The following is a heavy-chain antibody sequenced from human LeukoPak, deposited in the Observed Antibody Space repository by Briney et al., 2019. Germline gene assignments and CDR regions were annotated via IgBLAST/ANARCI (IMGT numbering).Heavy chain of an antibody. Sequence: PGGSLRLSCTASGFAFSSYWTHWVRQAPGKGLVWASRINIDGRSTIYADSVKGRFTISRDNAKNTLYLQMNSLRAEDTAVYYCASLSSIDYWGQGTLVTVSS. CDR2: INIDGRST. V-gene: IGHV3-74*01. D-gene: IGHD2-15*01. J-gene: IGHJ4*02. CDR1: GFAFSSYW. CDR3: ASLSSIDY.